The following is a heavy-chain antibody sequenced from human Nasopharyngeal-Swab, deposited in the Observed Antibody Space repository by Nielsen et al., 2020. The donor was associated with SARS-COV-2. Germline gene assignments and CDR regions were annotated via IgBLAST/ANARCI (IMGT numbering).Heavy chain of an antibody. CDR3: TARVVTTNQY. J-gene: IGHJ4*02. Sequence: GESLKISCAASGFTFNAAWMNWVRQTPKKGLEWLGRIKTKSEDGTTTSCAAPVKGTCNIPRDDAKNTVYLQMSSLKNEDTAVYYCTARVVTTNQYWGQGALVTVSS. CDR1: GFTFNAAW. V-gene: IGHV3-15*01. CDR2: IKTKSEDGTTT. D-gene: IGHD2-21*02.